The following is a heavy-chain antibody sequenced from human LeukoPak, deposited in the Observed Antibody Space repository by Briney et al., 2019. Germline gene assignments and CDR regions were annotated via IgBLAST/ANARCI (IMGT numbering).Heavy chain of an antibody. CDR2: IWYDGSNK. Sequence: GRSLRLSCAASGFTFSSYGMHWVRQAPGKGLEWVAVIWYDGSNKYYADSVKGRFTISRDNSKNTLYLQMNSLRAEDTAVYYCAGGPSSNWNDNQRAFDIWGQGTMVTVSS. CDR1: GFTFSSYG. V-gene: IGHV3-33*01. J-gene: IGHJ3*02. D-gene: IGHD1-1*01. CDR3: AGGPSSNWNDNQRAFDI.